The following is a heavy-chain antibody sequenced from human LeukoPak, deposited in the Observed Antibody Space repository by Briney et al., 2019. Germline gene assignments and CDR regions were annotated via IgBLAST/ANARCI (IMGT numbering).Heavy chain of an antibody. CDR3: ARDSAALYSSGWFGSHDY. D-gene: IGHD6-19*01. Sequence: SETLSLTCTVSGGSISSYYWSWIRQPPGKGLEWIGYIYYSGSTNYNPSLKSRVTISVDTSKNQFSLNLSSVTAADTAVYYCARDSAALYSSGWFGSHDYWGQGTLVTVSS. J-gene: IGHJ4*02. CDR2: IYYSGST. V-gene: IGHV4-59*01. CDR1: GGSISSYY.